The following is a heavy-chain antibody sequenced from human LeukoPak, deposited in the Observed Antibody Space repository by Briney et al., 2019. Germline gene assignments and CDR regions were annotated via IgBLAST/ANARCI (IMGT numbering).Heavy chain of an antibody. CDR2: INEDGSST. CDR3: TRDTFGARVC. V-gene: IGHV3-74*01. CDR1: GYIFSTYW. Sequence: GGSLRLSCAASGYIFSTYWMHWVRQGPGKGLVWVSRINEDGSSTSYAESVRGRFTISRDNAKNTLYLQMNSLRAEDTAVYYCTRDTFGARVCWGEGAMVTVCS. J-gene: IGHJ4*02. D-gene: IGHD5/OR15-5a*01.